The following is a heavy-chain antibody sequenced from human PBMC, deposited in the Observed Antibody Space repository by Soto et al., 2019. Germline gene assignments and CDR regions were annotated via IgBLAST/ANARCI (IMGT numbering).Heavy chain of an antibody. CDR3: ARNSGYDYIYYYYMDV. V-gene: IGHV1-3*01. CDR1: GYTFTSYA. Sequence: ASVKVSCKASGYTFTSYAMHRVRQAPGPRLEWMGWINAGNGNTKYSQKFQGRVTITRDTSASTAYMELSSLRSEDTAVYYCARNSGYDYIYYYYMDVWGKGTTVTVSS. D-gene: IGHD5-12*01. CDR2: INAGNGNT. J-gene: IGHJ6*03.